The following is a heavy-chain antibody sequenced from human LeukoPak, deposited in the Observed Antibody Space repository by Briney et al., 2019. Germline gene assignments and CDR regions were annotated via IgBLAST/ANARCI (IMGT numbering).Heavy chain of an antibody. J-gene: IGHJ4*02. CDR2: INSDGSST. D-gene: IGHD1-26*01. V-gene: IGHV3-74*01. Sequence: PGGSLRLSCAASGLTFSSYWMHWVRHAPGRGPVWVSRINSDGSSTYYADSVKGRFTISRDNAKNTLYLQMNSLRAEDTAVYYCARDPKQGGTYWNYFDYWGQGALVTVST. CDR1: GLTFSSYW. CDR3: ARDPKQGGTYWNYFDY.